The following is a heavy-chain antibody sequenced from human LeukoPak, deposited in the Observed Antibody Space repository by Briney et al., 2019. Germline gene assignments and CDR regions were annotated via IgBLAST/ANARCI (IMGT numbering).Heavy chain of an antibody. J-gene: IGHJ5*02. D-gene: IGHD3-3*01. CDR2: INHSGST. CDR3: ASGPSLWDFCSGGWFDP. CDR1: GGSFSGYY. Sequence: SETLSLTCAVYGGSFSGYYWSWIRQPPGKGLEWIGEINHSGSTNYNPSLKSRVPISVDTSKNQFSLKLSSVTAADTAVYYCASGPSLWDFCSGGWFDPWGQGTLVTVSS. V-gene: IGHV4-34*01.